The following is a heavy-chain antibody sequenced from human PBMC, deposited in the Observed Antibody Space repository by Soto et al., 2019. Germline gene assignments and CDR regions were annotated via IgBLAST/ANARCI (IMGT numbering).Heavy chain of an antibody. CDR2: INHSGST. Sequence: SETLSLTCSVYGGSFSGYYWSWIRQPPGKGLEWIGEINHSGSTNYNPSLKSRVTISVDTSKNQFSLKLSSVTAADTAVYYCARGGEVFYGSGSYYNGNTWSDPWGKGTLVTVSP. J-gene: IGHJ5*02. CDR1: GGSFSGYY. CDR3: ARGGEVFYGSGSYYNGNTWSDP. D-gene: IGHD3-10*01. V-gene: IGHV4-34*01.